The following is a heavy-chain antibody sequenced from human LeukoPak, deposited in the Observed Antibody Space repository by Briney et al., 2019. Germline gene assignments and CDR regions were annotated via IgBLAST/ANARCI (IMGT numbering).Heavy chain of an antibody. V-gene: IGHV3-64D*06. CDR3: VNTHGSGSYNN. CDR2: IGTTGGST. CDR1: GFTFSHYA. D-gene: IGHD3-10*01. J-gene: IGHJ4*02. Sequence: GGSLRLSCSASGFTFSHYAMHWVRQAPGKGLEYVSAIGTTGGSTYYADPVKGRFTISRENSKNTLYLQMSSLRPEDTAVYYCVNTHGSGSYNNWGQGTLVTVSS.